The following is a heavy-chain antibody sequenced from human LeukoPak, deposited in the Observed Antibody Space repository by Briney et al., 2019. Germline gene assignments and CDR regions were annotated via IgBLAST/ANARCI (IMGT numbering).Heavy chain of an antibody. J-gene: IGHJ4*02. V-gene: IGHV4-34*01. Sequence: SETLSPTCAVYGGSFSGYYWSWIRQPPGKGLEWIGEINHSGSTNYNPSLKSRVTISVDTSKNQFSLKLSSVIAADTAVYYCARGFGGFMITFGGVSHFDYWGQGTLVTVSS. CDR1: GGSFSGYY. CDR3: ARGFGGFMITFGGVSHFDY. D-gene: IGHD3-16*01. CDR2: INHSGST.